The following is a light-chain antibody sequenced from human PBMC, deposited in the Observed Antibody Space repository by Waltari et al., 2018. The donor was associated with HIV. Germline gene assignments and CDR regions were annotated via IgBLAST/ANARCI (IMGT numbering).Light chain of an antibody. Sequence: EMVMTQSPATLSVSPGERATLSCRASQSVGSKLAWYQQKPGQAPRLLIYGASSRATGVSARFSGSGSGTEFTLPVSSLESEDFAVYYCQQYENWPYTFGQGTKLEIK. J-gene: IGKJ2*01. CDR1: QSVGSK. CDR3: QQYENWPYT. CDR2: GAS. V-gene: IGKV3-15*01.